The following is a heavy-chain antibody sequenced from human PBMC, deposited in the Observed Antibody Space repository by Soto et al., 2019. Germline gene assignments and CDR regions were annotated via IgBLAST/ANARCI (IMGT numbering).Heavy chain of an antibody. V-gene: IGHV4-59*08. CDR2: IYYSGST. J-gene: IGHJ3*02. D-gene: IGHD3-10*01. Sequence: LTCTVSGGSISSYYWSWIRQPPGKGLEWIGYIYYSGSTNYNPSLKSRVTISVDTSKNQFSLKLSSVTAADTAVYYCARRRVGRTGYALDIWGQGNPGHRL. CDR3: ARRRVGRTGYALDI. CDR1: GGSISSYY.